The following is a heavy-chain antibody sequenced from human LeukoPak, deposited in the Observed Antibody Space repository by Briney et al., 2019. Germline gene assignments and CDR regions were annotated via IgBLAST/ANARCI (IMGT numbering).Heavy chain of an antibody. D-gene: IGHD3-10*01. CDR2: IYYSGST. Sequence: KPSETLSLTRTVSGGSVSSGSYYWSWIRQPPGKGLEWIGYIYYSGSTNYNPSLKSRVTISVDTSKNQFSLKLSSVTAADTAVYYCARGPSSRGVIIKNYYYYGMDVWGKGTTVTVSS. J-gene: IGHJ6*04. V-gene: IGHV4-61*01. CDR1: GGSVSSGSYY. CDR3: ARGPSSRGVIIKNYYYYGMDV.